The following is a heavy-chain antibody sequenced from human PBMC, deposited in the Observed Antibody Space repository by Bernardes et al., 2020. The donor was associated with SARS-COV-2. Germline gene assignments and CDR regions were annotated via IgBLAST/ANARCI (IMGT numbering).Heavy chain of an antibody. CDR3: AKSGGDRMFGPGV. V-gene: IGHV5-51*01. CDR1: GYSFTNYW. D-gene: IGHD3-3*02. J-gene: IGHJ6*02. Sequence: GESLKISCKGSGYSFTNYWIGWVRQMPGKGLEWMGIIYPGDSDTRYSPSFQGQVTISADKSITTAFLQWSSLKASDTAMYYCAKSGGDRMFGPGVWGQGTTVTVSS. CDR2: IYPGDSDT.